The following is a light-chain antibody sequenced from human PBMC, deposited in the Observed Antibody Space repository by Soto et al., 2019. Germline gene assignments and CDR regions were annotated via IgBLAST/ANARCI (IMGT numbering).Light chain of an antibody. CDR1: QSVSSGH. Sequence: EIVLTQSPGTLSLSPWERASLSCRASQSVSSGHLAWYQQKPGQAPRLLIYGASSRATGIPDRFSGSGSGTDFTLTISRLEPEDYAVYYCQQYGHSLWTFGQGTKVDIK. CDR3: QQYGHSLWT. V-gene: IGKV3-20*01. CDR2: GAS. J-gene: IGKJ1*01.